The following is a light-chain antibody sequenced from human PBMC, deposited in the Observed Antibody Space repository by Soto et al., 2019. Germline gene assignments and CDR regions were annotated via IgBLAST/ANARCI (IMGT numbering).Light chain of an antibody. CDR1: QRVSTY. CDR2: AAS. Sequence: DIQMTQSPSSLSASVGDRFTISCRASQRVSTYLNWYQQRPGKAPKLLIYAASTLQSGVPSTFSGSASGTNFTLTITSLQPEDFATYYCHQTYSVPPTFGQGTKVDIK. J-gene: IGKJ1*01. V-gene: IGKV1-39*01. CDR3: HQTYSVPPT.